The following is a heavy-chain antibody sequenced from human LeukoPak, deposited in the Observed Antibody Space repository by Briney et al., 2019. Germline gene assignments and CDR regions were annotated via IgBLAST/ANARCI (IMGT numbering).Heavy chain of an antibody. CDR3: ARSLIVASEDY. V-gene: IGHV3-11*04. J-gene: IGHJ4*02. CDR2: ISASGAVP. CDR1: GFSFDSFY. D-gene: IGHD3-22*01. Sequence: PGGSLRLSCAASGFSFDSFYMGWIRQGPGKGLDYIALISASGAVPYYAESVEGRFTISRDNAKNSVSLQMNSLSADDTAIYYCARSLIVASEDYWGQGTQVIVSS.